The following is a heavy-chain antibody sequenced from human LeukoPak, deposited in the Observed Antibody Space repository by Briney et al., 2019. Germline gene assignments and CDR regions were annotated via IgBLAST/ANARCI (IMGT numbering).Heavy chain of an antibody. J-gene: IGHJ4*02. D-gene: IGHD3-3*01. Sequence: GESLRISCKGSGCTFSSYWIGWVRQMPGKGLEWMGIIYPGDSDTRYSPSLQGQVTISVDTSIGTAYLQWSSLKASDTAIYYCARQNDFRLDYWGQGTLVTVSS. CDR3: ARQNDFRLDY. CDR2: IYPGDSDT. CDR1: GCTFSSYW. V-gene: IGHV5-51*01.